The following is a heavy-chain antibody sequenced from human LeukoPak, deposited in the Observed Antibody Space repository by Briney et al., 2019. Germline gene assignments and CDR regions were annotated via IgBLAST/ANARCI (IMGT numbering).Heavy chain of an antibody. V-gene: IGHV4-39*07. D-gene: IGHD3-9*01. CDR1: GGSISSSSYY. J-gene: IGHJ6*03. Sequence: SETLSLTCTVSGGSISSSSYYWGWIRQPPGKGLEWIGSIYYSGSTYYNPSLKSRVTISVDTSKNQFSLKLSSVTAADTAVYYCARELPYFTISNYYYYMDVWGKGTTVTISS. CDR2: IYYSGST. CDR3: ARELPYFTISNYYYYMDV.